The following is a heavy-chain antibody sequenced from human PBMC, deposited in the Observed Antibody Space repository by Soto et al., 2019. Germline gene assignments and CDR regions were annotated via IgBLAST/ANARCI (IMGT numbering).Heavy chain of an antibody. J-gene: IGHJ4*02. D-gene: IGHD6-19*01. Sequence: GGSLRLSCAASGFTFSSYGMHWVRQAPGKGLEWVAVIWYDGSNKYYADSVKGRFTISRDNSKNTLYLQMNSLRAEDTAVYYCARDLSKEWLANYFDYWGQGTLVTVSS. V-gene: IGHV3-33*01. CDR2: IWYDGSNK. CDR3: ARDLSKEWLANYFDY. CDR1: GFTFSSYG.